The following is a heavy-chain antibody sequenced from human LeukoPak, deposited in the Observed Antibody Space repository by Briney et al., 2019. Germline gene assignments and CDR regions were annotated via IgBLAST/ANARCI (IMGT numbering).Heavy chain of an antibody. V-gene: IGHV1-18*01. D-gene: IGHD3-22*01. CDR3: ARVRDYYDSSGYLAWALDY. Sequence: ASVKVSCKASGYTFTSYGISWVRQAPGQGLEWMGWISAYNGNTNYAQKLQGRVTMTTDTSTSTAYMELRSLGSDDTAVYYCARVRDYYDSSGYLAWALDYWGQGTLVTVSS. CDR1: GYTFTSYG. CDR2: ISAYNGNT. J-gene: IGHJ4*02.